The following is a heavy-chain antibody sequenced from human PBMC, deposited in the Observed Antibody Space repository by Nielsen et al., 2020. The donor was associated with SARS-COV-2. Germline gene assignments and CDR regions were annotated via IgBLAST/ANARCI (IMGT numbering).Heavy chain of an antibody. J-gene: IGHJ5*02. D-gene: IGHD3-22*01. CDR3: GKAVWDSIGYYVDP. CDR2: ISYDGSND. V-gene: IGHV3-30-3*01. CDR1: GFTFSPYA. Sequence: GESLKISCAVSGFTFSPYAMHWVRQAPGKGLDWVAVISYDGSNDFYADSVKGRFTISRDNSKNTLYLQMNSLRAEDTAIYYCGKAVWDSIGYYVDPWGQGTLVTVSS.